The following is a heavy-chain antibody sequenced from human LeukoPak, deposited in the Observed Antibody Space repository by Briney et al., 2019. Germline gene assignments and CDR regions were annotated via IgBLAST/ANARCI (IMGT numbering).Heavy chain of an antibody. V-gene: IGHV5-51*01. Sequence: GESLKISCEGSGYSFTSYWIGWVRQMPGKGLEWMGIIYPGDSDTRYSPSFQGQVTISADKSISTAYLQWSSLKASDTAMYYCASTYYDSSGYYAFDIWGQGTMVTVPS. CDR3: ASTYYDSSGYYAFDI. CDR1: GYSFTSYW. CDR2: IYPGDSDT. D-gene: IGHD3-22*01. J-gene: IGHJ3*02.